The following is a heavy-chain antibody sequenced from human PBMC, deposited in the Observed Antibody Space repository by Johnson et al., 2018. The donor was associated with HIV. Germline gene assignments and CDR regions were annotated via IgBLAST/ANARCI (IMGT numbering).Heavy chain of an antibody. J-gene: IGHJ3*02. D-gene: IGHD1-26*01. CDR3: ARDRYGGSYPDAFDI. CDR1: GFTFDDYA. V-gene: IGHV3-9*01. Sequence: VLLVESGGGLVKPGGSLRLSCAASGFTFDDYAMHWVRQAPGKGLEWVSGISWNSGSIGYADSVKGRFTISRDNAKNSLYLQMNSLRAEDTALYYCARDRYGGSYPDAFDIWGQGTMVTVSS. CDR2: ISWNSGSI.